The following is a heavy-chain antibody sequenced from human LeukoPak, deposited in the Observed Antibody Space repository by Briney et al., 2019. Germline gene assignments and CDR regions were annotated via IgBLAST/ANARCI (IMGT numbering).Heavy chain of an antibody. CDR3: ARAGYYYDSSGYFDY. Sequence: ASVKVSCKASGYTFTSYAMHWVRQAPGQRLEWMGWINAGNGNTKYSQKFQGRVTITADKSTSTAYMELSSLRSEDTAVYYCARAGYYYDSSGYFDYWDQGTLVTVSS. J-gene: IGHJ4*02. CDR1: GYTFTSYA. V-gene: IGHV1-3*01. D-gene: IGHD3-22*01. CDR2: INAGNGNT.